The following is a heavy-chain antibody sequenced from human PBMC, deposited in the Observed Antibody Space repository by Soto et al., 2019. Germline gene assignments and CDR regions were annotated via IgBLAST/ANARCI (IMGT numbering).Heavy chain of an antibody. CDR2: ISSSGSTI. J-gene: IGHJ6*02. V-gene: IGHV3-48*03. CDR1: GFTFSSYE. CDR3: ARFVAYDFWSGSQMDV. D-gene: IGHD3-3*01. Sequence: GGSLRLSCAASGFTFSSYEMNWVRQAPGKGLEWVSYISSSGSTIYYADSVKGRFTISRDNAKNSLYLQMNSLGAEDTAVYYCARFVAYDFWSGSQMDVWGQGTTVTVSS.